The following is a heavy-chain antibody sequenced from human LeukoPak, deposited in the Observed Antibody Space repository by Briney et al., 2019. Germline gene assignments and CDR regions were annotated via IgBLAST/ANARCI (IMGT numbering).Heavy chain of an antibody. CDR3: AREVKYSSRNWFDP. V-gene: IGHV1-46*01. CDR2: ISPSDGNT. Sequence: ASVKVSCKASGYTLTNYYMHWVRQAPGQGLEWIGIISPSDGNTTYTQKFQGRVTMTRDTSIITAYMELSRLRSDDTAVYYCAREVKYSSRNWFDPWGQGTLVTVSS. J-gene: IGHJ5*02. D-gene: IGHD6-13*01. CDR1: GYTLTNYY.